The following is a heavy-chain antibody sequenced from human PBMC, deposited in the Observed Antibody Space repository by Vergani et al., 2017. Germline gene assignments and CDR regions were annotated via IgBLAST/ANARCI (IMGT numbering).Heavy chain of an antibody. Sequence: EVELVQSGPEMRKPGESLKISCKGSEYLFGNYWIGWVRQMPGKGLEWMGIIYPADSDTRYSPSFQGQVTISADKSISTAFLQWDRLKASDTALYYCARHTTYTDSWGQGTLGTVSS. V-gene: IGHV5-51*01. CDR1: EYLFGNYW. J-gene: IGHJ4*02. CDR2: IYPADSDT. D-gene: IGHD1-1*01. CDR3: ARHTTYTDS.